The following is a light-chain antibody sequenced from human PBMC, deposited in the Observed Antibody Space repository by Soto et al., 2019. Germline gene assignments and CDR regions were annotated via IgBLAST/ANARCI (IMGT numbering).Light chain of an antibody. CDR1: QSVSSN. CDR2: GPS. V-gene: IGKV3-15*01. J-gene: IGKJ1*01. CDR3: QQYNDWPQT. Sequence: EIVMTQSPATLSVSPGERATLSCRASQSVSSNLAWFQQKPGQAPRLLIYGPSTRATGIPARFSASGSGTEFTLTISSLQSGDFAVYYCQQYNDWPQTFGQGTKVEIQ.